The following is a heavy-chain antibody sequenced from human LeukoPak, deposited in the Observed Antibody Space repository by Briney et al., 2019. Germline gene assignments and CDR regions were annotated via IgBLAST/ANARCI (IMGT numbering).Heavy chain of an antibody. CDR3: ARGSDIVVVPAAIESGY. CDR1: GFTFSSYA. V-gene: IGHV3-23*01. Sequence: GGSLRLSCAASGFTFSSYAMTWVRQAPGKGLEWVSAISGSGGSTFYADSVKGRFTTSRDNSKNTLYLQMNSLRAEDTAVYYCARGSDIVVVPAAIESGYWGQGTLVTVSS. CDR2: ISGSGGST. D-gene: IGHD2-2*01. J-gene: IGHJ4*02.